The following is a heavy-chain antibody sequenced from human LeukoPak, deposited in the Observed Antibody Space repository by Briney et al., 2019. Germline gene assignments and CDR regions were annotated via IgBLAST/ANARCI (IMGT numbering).Heavy chain of an antibody. CDR2: IYTGGNT. Sequence: PGGSLRLSCAASGFSVSSNYMSWVRQAPGKGLEWVSLIYTGGNTYYADSVKGRLTLSRDNSKNTVYLQMNSLRVEDTAMYYCASISDFLYYFDSWGQGTLVTVSS. V-gene: IGHV3-66*01. CDR3: ASISDFLYYFDS. CDR1: GFSVSSNY. J-gene: IGHJ4*02.